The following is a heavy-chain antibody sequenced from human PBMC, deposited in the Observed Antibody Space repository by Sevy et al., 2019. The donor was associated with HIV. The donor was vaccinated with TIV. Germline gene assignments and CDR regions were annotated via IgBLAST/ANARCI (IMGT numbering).Heavy chain of an antibody. CDR2: INPIFGTA. Sequence: ASVKVSCKASGGTFSSYAISWVRQAPGQGLEWMGGINPIFGTANCAQKFQGRVTITADKSTSTAYMELSSLRSEDTAVYYCARVGWDYYDSSGYSGDAFDIWGQGTMVTVSS. CDR3: ARVGWDYYDSSGYSGDAFDI. CDR1: GGTFSSYA. J-gene: IGHJ3*02. D-gene: IGHD3-22*01. V-gene: IGHV1-69*06.